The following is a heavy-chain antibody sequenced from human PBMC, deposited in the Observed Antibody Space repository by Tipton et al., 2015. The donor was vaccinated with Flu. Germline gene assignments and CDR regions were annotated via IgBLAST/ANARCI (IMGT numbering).Heavy chain of an antibody. Sequence: TLSLTCSVSGYSIASDYYWGWIRQPPGKGLEWIGNLHHTGYTYYNPSLMSRVTILVDRSKNQFSLKLSSVTAADTALYYCARRDYGNYVSEPKNWFDPWGQGTLVTVSS. CDR2: LHHTGYT. CDR3: ARRDYGNYVSEPKNWFDP. J-gene: IGHJ5*02. CDR1: GYSIASDYY. D-gene: IGHD4-11*01. V-gene: IGHV4-38-2*01.